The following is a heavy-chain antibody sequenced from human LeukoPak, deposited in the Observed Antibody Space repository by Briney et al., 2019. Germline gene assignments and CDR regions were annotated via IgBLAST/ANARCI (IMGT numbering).Heavy chain of an antibody. Sequence: GGSLRLSCAASGFSFSSYGMHWVRQAPGKGLEWVAVIWYDGGNKYYADSVKGRFTISRDNSKNTLYLQMNSLRAEDTAVYYCARVIDNWNDEIGALDYWGQGTLVTVSS. V-gene: IGHV3-33*01. CDR3: ARVIDNWNDEIGALDY. CDR1: GFSFSSYG. D-gene: IGHD1-1*01. CDR2: IWYDGGNK. J-gene: IGHJ4*02.